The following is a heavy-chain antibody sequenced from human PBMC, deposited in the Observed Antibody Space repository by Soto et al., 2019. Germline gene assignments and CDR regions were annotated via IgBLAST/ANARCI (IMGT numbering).Heavy chain of an antibody. CDR3: ARSRTSDTSNYYYYFDY. D-gene: IGHD3-22*01. V-gene: IGHV4-4*07. Sequence: PSETLSLTCTVSGGSISSYYWNWVRQPAGEGLEWIGRIYSSGSTNYTPSLKSRVTMSVDTSKNQFSLKLTSVTAADTAVYYCARSRTSDTSNYYYYFDYWGQGALVTVSS. CDR1: GGSISSYY. CDR2: IYSSGST. J-gene: IGHJ4*02.